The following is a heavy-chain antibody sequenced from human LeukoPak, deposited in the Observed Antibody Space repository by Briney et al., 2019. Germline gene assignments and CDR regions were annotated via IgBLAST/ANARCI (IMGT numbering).Heavy chain of an antibody. D-gene: IGHD3-22*01. J-gene: IGHJ4*02. CDR2: IYYSGST. CDR3: ARGTSSYDSSGYYARFDY. CDR1: GGSITGYY. Sequence: SETLSLTCTVSGGSITGYYWSWIRQPPGKGLEWIGYIYYSGSTSYTPSLKSRVTISVDTSKNQFSLRLTSVTAADTAVYSCARGTSSYDSSGYYARFDYWGQGTLVTVSS. V-gene: IGHV4-59*01.